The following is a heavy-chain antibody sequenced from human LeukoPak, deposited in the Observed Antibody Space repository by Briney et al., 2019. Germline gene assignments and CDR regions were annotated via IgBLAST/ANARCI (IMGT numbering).Heavy chain of an antibody. CDR3: AIGAYYGD. J-gene: IGHJ4*02. CDR2: ISGSGDST. V-gene: IGHV3-23*01. CDR1: GFTFSSYA. Sequence: PGGSLRLSCTASGFTFSSYAMNWVRQAPGKGLEWVSTISGSGDSTYYADSVKGRFTTSRDNSKNTLYLQMNSLRVEDTAVYYCAIGAYYGDWGQGTLVTVSS. D-gene: IGHD3-3*01.